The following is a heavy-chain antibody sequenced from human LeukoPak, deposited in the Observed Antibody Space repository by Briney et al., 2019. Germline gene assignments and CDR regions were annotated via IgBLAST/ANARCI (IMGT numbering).Heavy chain of an antibody. CDR1: GFTFSSSG. Sequence: PGRSLRLSCAASGFTFSSSGMHWVRQAPGKGLEWVAFIWYDGSNKYYTDSVKGRFTVSRDNSKNTLYLQMNSLSTEDTAVYYCAKDSSNWSFDYWGQGSLVTVSS. D-gene: IGHD6-13*01. J-gene: IGHJ4*02. V-gene: IGHV3-30*02. CDR3: AKDSSNWSFDY. CDR2: IWYDGSNK.